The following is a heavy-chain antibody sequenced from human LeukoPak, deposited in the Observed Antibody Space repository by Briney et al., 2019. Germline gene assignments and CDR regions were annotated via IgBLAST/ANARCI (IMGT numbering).Heavy chain of an antibody. Sequence: GGSLRLSCAASGFTFSSYWMSWVRQAPGKGLEWVANIKQDGSEKYYVDSVKGRFTISRDNAKNSLYLQMNSLRAEDTAVYYCARTRVEQLEGIDYWGQGTLVTVSS. CDR1: GFTFSSYW. CDR2: IKQDGSEK. CDR3: ARTRVEQLEGIDY. D-gene: IGHD6-13*01. V-gene: IGHV3-7*01. J-gene: IGHJ4*02.